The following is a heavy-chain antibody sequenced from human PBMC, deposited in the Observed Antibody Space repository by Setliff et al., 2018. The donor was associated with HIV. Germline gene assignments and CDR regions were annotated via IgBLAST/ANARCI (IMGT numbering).Heavy chain of an antibody. CDR1: GGSVSSRGYY. J-gene: IGHJ5*02. Sequence: PSETLSLTCTVSGGSVSSRGYYWGWIRQPPGKGPEWIANILYGGNTYYNPSLKSRVTISVDTSKNHFSLKLNSVTAADTAVYYCARSSRGYCSGGSCYGFDPWGQGNLVTVSS. CDR3: ARSSRGYCSGGSCYGFDP. V-gene: IGHV4-39*02. D-gene: IGHD2-15*01. CDR2: ILYGGNT.